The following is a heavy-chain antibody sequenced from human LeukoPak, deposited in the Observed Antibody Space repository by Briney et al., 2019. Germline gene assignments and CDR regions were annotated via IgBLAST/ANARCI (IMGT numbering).Heavy chain of an antibody. J-gene: IGHJ6*03. V-gene: IGHV3-21*01. CDR1: GFTFSNYG. CDR2: ISSTSTFI. D-gene: IGHD3-22*01. CDR3: ARDYFDSSDYPQTYYYYYMDV. Sequence: GGSLRLSCAASGFTFSNYGMHWVRQAPGKGLEWVASISSTSTFIYSADSVKGRFTISRDTAKNSLFLQMNSLRAEDTAIYYCARDYFDSSDYPQTYYYYYMDVWGKGTTVTVSS.